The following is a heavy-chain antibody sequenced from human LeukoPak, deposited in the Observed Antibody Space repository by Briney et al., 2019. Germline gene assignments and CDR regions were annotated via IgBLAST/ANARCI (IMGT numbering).Heavy chain of an antibody. CDR1: GGSFSGYY. CDR2: IKQDGSET. V-gene: IGHV3-7*01. J-gene: IGHJ4*02. D-gene: IGHD3-22*01. CDR3: GRDPRDSAYSPLDY. Sequence: PSETLSLTCAVYGGSFSGYYWSWVRQAPGKGLEWVANIKQDGSETYYVDSVKGRFTISRDNAKNSLYLQMNSLRVEDTAVYYCGRDPRDSAYSPLDYWGQGTLVTVSS.